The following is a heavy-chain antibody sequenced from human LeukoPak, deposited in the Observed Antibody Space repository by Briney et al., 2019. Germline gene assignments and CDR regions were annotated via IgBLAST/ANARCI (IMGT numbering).Heavy chain of an antibody. CDR1: GFHFSHHG. CDR2: INCHRGNT. CDR3: ARDFAWGSGGAPIDDNWLDP. D-gene: IGHD7-27*01. J-gene: IGHJ5*02. Sequence: SGEVFFQASGFHFSHHGINWVRPAPGHGVGWVGLINCHRGNTNYAQKFQDRATMTTDTSTSTAYMELRSLRFDDTAVNYCARDFAWGSGGAPIDDNWLDPWGQGILVTVSS. V-gene: IGHV1-18*01.